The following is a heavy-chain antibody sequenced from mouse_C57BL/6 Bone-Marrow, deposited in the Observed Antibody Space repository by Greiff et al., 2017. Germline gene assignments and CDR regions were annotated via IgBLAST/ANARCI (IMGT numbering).Heavy chain of an antibody. V-gene: IGHV1-61*01. Sequence: QVQLQQPGAELVRPGSSVKLSCKASGYTFTSYWMDCVKQRPGQGLEWIGNTYPSDSETHYNQKFKDKATLTVDKSSSTAYMQLSSLTSEDSAVYYCARWGGYYGYWGQGTTLTVSS. CDR1: GYTFTSYW. J-gene: IGHJ2*01. CDR3: ARWGGYYGY. D-gene: IGHD2-3*01. CDR2: TYPSDSET.